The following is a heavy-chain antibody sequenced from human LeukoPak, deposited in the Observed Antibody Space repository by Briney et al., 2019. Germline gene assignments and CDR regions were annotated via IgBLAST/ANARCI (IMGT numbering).Heavy chain of an antibody. J-gene: IGHJ4*02. V-gene: IGHV3-23*01. CDR3: ARRLGGANSFDY. CDR1: RFTFSSNY. D-gene: IGHD1-26*01. Sequence: GGSLRLSCAASRFTFSSNYMSWVRQAPGKGLEWVSLTSGSGTTTYYADSVKGRFTISRDNSKNTLYLQMNSLRDEDTAVYYCARRLGGANSFDYWGQGTLVTVSS. CDR2: TSGSGTTT.